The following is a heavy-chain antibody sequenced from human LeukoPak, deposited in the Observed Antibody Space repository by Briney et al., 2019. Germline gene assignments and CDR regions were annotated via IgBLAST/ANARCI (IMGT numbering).Heavy chain of an antibody. Sequence: PGGSLRLSCAASGFTFSSYAMSWVRQAPGKGLERVSAISGSGGSTYYADSVKGRFTISRDNSKNTLYLQMNSLRAEDTAVYYCAKTIVVDTQAGYFDYWGQGTRVTVSS. CDR1: GFTFSSYA. D-gene: IGHD3-22*01. V-gene: IGHV3-23*01. CDR3: AKTIVVDTQAGYFDY. CDR2: ISGSGGST. J-gene: IGHJ4*02.